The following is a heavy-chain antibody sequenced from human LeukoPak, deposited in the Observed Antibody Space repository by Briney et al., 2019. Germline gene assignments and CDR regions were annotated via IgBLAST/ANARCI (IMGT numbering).Heavy chain of an antibody. V-gene: IGHV3-23*01. J-gene: IGHJ1*01. Sequence: GGSLSLSCAASRFTFSSDAMSWVRQAPGKGLEWVSAIGDSAYSTYYTDSVRGRFTISRDNSKNTLYLQMNSLRAEDTAVYYCATYCTDGVCPGRSFQHWGQGTLVTVSS. D-gene: IGHD2-8*01. CDR3: ATYCTDGVCPGRSFQH. CDR2: IGDSAYST. CDR1: RFTFSSDA.